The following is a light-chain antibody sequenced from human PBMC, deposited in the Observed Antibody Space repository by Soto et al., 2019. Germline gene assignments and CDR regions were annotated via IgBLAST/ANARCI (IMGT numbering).Light chain of an antibody. V-gene: IGLV2-8*01. CDR1: SSDIGGYNS. CDR3: SSSAGTNSFVL. CDR2: EVN. Sequence: QSVLTQPPSASGSPGQSVTISCTGTSSDIGGYNSVSWYQQHPGKAPKLMIYEVNKRPLGVPERFSGSKSGNTASLTVSGLQADVEADYYCSSSAGTNSFVLFGGGTKLTVL. J-gene: IGLJ3*02.